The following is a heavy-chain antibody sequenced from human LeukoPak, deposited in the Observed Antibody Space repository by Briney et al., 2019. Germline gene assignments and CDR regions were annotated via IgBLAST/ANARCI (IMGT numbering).Heavy chain of an antibody. Sequence: ASVKVSCKASGGIFSSYAISWVRQAPGQGLEWMGWINPNSGGTNYAQKFQGRVTMTTDTSISTAYMEVSRLRSDDTAVYYCARVRIGQQLDKYYYYAMDVWGQGTTVTVSS. CDR2: INPNSGGT. CDR1: GGIFSSYA. D-gene: IGHD6-13*01. J-gene: IGHJ6*02. V-gene: IGHV1-2*02. CDR3: ARVRIGQQLDKYYYYAMDV.